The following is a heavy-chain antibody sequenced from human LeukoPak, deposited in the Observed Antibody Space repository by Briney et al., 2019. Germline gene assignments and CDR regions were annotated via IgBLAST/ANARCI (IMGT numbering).Heavy chain of an antibody. Sequence: GGSLRLSCAASGFTFSGYAIHWVRQAPGKGLEWVGFIWYDGSNNYHADSVKGRFTISRDNSNNMVYLQMNSLRSEDTAVYYCAKDKGLISGKYYFDYWGQGALVTVPS. J-gene: IGHJ4*02. CDR1: GFTFSGYA. CDR2: IWYDGSNN. CDR3: AKDKGLISGKYYFDY. V-gene: IGHV3-30*02. D-gene: IGHD1-26*01.